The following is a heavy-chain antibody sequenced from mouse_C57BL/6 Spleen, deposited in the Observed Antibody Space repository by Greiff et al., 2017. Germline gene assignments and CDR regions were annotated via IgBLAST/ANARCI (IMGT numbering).Heavy chain of an antibody. CDR3: ARSRDYDGYYYAMDY. V-gene: IGHV1-26*01. D-gene: IGHD2-4*01. J-gene: IGHJ4*01. CDR2: INPNNGGT. Sequence: EVQLQQSGPELVKPGASVKISCKASGYTFTDYYMNWVKQSHGKSLEWIGDINPNNGGTSYNQKFKGKATLTVDKSSSTAYMELRSLTSEDSAVYYCARSRDYDGYYYAMDYWGQGTSVTVSS. CDR1: GYTFTDYY.